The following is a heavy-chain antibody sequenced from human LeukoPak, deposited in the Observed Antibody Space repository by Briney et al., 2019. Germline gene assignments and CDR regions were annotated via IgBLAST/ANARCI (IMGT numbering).Heavy chain of an antibody. V-gene: IGHV3-21*01. J-gene: IGHJ4*02. D-gene: IGHD2-2*01. CDR2: ISSSSSYI. CDR1: GFTFSSYS. Sequence: GGSLRLSCAASGFTFSSYSMNWVRQAPGKGLEWVSPISSSSSYIYYADSVKGRFTISRDNAKNSLYLQMNSLRAEDTAVYYCARVNEVCSSTSCYRAFDYWAREPWSPSPQ. CDR3: ARVNEVCSSTSCYRAFDY.